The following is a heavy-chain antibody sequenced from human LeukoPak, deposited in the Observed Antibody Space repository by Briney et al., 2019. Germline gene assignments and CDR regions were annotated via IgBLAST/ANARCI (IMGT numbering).Heavy chain of an antibody. CDR3: ARDIMVVVVITKDYYGIDV. D-gene: IGHD3-22*01. V-gene: IGHV3-21*01. CDR1: GFTFSSYS. CDR2: ISSSSSYI. Sequence: GGSLRLSCTASGFTFSSYSMNWVRQAPGKGLEWVSSISSSSSYIYYADSVKGRITISRDNAKNSLYLQMNSLRAEDTAVYYCARDIMVVVVITKDYYGIDVWGQGTTVTVSS. J-gene: IGHJ6*02.